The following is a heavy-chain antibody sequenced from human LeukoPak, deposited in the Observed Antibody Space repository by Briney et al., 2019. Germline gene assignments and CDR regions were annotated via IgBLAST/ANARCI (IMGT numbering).Heavy chain of an antibody. V-gene: IGHV4-39*01. CDR2: VYYSGST. J-gene: IGHJ4*02. CDR3: ARFFKGGDNGDYSDY. D-gene: IGHD4-17*01. Sequence: SETLSLTCTFSDGHIYTSPYYWGWTRQPPGKVLVWIVGVYYSGSTYYKPSLKSRVTISIDTSKEQVSLKVNSVTAADTAVYYCARFFKGGDNGDYSDYWGQGTLVTVSS. CDR1: DGHIYTSPYY.